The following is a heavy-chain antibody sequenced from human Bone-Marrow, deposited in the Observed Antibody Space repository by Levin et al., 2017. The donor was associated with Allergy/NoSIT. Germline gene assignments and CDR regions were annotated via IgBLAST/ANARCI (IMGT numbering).Heavy chain of an antibody. CDR3: ARDSRADAGGIYGMDV. CDR1: GFTFSSYW. J-gene: IGHJ6*02. Sequence: GESLKISCAASGFTFSSYWIHWVRQAPGKGLVWVSRINSDGSTTTYADSVKGRFTISRDNAKNTLYLQMNSLRAEDSAVYYCARDSRADAGGIYGMDVWGQGTTVTVSS. V-gene: IGHV3-74*01. CDR2: INSDGSTT. D-gene: IGHD2-15*01.